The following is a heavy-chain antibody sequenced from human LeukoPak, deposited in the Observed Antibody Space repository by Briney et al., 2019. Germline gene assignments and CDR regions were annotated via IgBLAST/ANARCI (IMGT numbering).Heavy chain of an antibody. CDR1: GYSFTTYW. Sequence: GESLSIFCKGSGYSFTTYWISWVRQMPGKGLECMGRIDPSDSYTNYSPSFQGHVTISADKSISTAYLQWSSLKASDTAMYYCVRHQGGYSVCSDWGQGTLVTVSS. V-gene: IGHV5-10-1*01. D-gene: IGHD5/OR15-5a*01. CDR2: IDPSDSYT. CDR3: VRHQGGYSVCSD. J-gene: IGHJ4*02.